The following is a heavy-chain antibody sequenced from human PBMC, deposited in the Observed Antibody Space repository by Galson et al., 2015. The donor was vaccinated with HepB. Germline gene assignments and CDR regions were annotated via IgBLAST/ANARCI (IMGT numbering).Heavy chain of an antibody. V-gene: IGHV1-2*04. CDR2: INPNSGGT. D-gene: IGHD4-17*01. CDR1: GYTFTGYY. J-gene: IGHJ4*02. Sequence: SVKVSCKASGYTFTGYYMHWVRQAPGQGLEWMGWINPNSGGTNYAQKFQGWVTMTRDTSISTAYMELSRLRSDDTAVYYCARSLFDYGDYGDLDPFPPGHFDYWGQGTLVTVSS. CDR3: ARSLFDYGDYGDLDPFPPGHFDY.